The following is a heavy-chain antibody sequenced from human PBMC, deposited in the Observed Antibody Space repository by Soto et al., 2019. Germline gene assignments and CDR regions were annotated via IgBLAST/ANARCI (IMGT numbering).Heavy chain of an antibody. CDR1: GGSISDGAYY. CDR2: IYDSGNT. V-gene: IGHV4-30-4*01. D-gene: IGHD2-21*01. Sequence: QVQLQESGPGLVKPSQTLSLTCTVSGGSISDGAYYWSWIRQPPGKGLEWIGHIYDSGNTYNNPSLKSRLTISVDTSKNHFSLNLNSVTAADTXXYYXXXXXSGDKVDQWGQGTLVTVSS. J-gene: IGHJ4*02. CDR3: XXXXSGDKVDQ.